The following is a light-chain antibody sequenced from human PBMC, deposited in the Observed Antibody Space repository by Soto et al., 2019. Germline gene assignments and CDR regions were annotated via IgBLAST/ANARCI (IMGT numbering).Light chain of an antibody. Sequence: EIVMTQSPATLSVSPGERATLSCRASQSVGSNLAWHQQKPGQAPRLLIYGASTRATGIPARFSGSGSGTEFTLTISIRQSEDFAVYYCQQYDNWPPFTFGQGNKLEIK. CDR2: GAS. J-gene: IGKJ2*01. CDR3: QQYDNWPPFT. V-gene: IGKV3-15*01. CDR1: QSVGSN.